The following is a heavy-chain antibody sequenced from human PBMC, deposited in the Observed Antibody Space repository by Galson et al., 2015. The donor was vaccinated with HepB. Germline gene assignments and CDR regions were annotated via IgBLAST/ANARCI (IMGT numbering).Heavy chain of an antibody. V-gene: IGHV3-15*01. CDR3: TTDPGCSSTSCPPLRRNNYYYYYGMDV. CDR1: GFTFSNAW. CDR2: IKSKTDGGTT. J-gene: IGHJ6*02. D-gene: IGHD2-2*01. Sequence: SLRLSCAASGFTFSNAWMSWVRQAPGKGLEWVGRIKSKTDGGTTDYAAPVKGRFTISRDDSKNTLYLQMNSLKTEDTAVYYCTTDPGCSSTSCPPLRRNNYYYYYGMDVWGQGTTVTVSS.